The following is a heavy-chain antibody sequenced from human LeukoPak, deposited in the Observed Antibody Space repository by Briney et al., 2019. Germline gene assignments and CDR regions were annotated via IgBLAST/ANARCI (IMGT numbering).Heavy chain of an antibody. Sequence: VGSLRLSCAASGFTFSSYDMNWVRQAPGKGLEWVSVFYTGGDKYYAAFVKGRFTISRDNSNNMVFLQMNSLTVEDTALYYCAGGQMFTSGGFDNWGQGTLVTVSS. CDR1: GFTFSSYD. V-gene: IGHV3-53*01. D-gene: IGHD6-19*01. CDR2: FYTGGDK. J-gene: IGHJ4*02. CDR3: AGGQMFTSGGFDN.